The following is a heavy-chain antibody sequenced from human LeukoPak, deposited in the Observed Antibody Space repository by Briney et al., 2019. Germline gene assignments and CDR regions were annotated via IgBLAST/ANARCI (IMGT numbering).Heavy chain of an antibody. V-gene: IGHV3-33*06. CDR1: GFPFSHYG. Sequence: GGSLRLSCATSGFPFSHYGMLWVRQAPGKGLEWVAIIWYDGSDKYYADSVKGRFTISRDNSKNTLYLQMNSLRAEDTAVYYCAKTRPLDSSSWSHGDYWGQGTLVTVSS. J-gene: IGHJ4*02. D-gene: IGHD6-13*01. CDR3: AKTRPLDSSSWSHGDY. CDR2: IWYDGSDK.